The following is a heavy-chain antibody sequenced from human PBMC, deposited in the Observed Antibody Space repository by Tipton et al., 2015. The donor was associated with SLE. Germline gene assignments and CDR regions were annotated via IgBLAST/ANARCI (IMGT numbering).Heavy chain of an antibody. Sequence: TLSLTCTVSGGSISSYYWSWIRQPPGRGLEWIGSIYHSGTTYYNLSLKSRVTISVDTSKNQFSLKLSSVTAADTAVYYCAREADYGDPEYWGQGTLVTVSS. CDR2: IYHSGTT. CDR1: GGSISSYY. V-gene: IGHV4-59*12. D-gene: IGHD4-17*01. J-gene: IGHJ4*02. CDR3: AREADYGDPEY.